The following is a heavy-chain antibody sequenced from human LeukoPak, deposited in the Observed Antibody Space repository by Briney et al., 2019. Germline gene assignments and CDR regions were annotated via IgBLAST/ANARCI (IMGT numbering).Heavy chain of an antibody. CDR3: AKDLYQPLPSRGMDV. D-gene: IGHD2-2*01. Sequence: GGSLRLSCAASGFTFDDYAMHWVRHAPGKGLEWVSGISWNSGSIGYADSVKGRFIISRDNAKNSLYLQMNSLRAEDTALYYCAKDLYQPLPSRGMDVWGQGTTVTVSS. V-gene: IGHV3-9*01. J-gene: IGHJ6*02. CDR1: GFTFDDYA. CDR2: ISWNSGSI.